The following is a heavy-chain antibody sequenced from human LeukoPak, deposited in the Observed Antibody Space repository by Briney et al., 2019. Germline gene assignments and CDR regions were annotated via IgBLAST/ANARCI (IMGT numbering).Heavy chain of an antibody. D-gene: IGHD5-18*01. J-gene: IGHJ4*02. Sequence: GGSLRLSCAASGFTFSRYWMHWVRHTPGKGLVWVSRINSDGTITTYADSVKGRFTISRDNAKSTLYLQVNSLRADDTAVYYCARDMDTVMATFDYWGQGTLVTVSS. V-gene: IGHV3-74*03. CDR1: GFTFSRYW. CDR2: INSDGTIT. CDR3: ARDMDTVMATFDY.